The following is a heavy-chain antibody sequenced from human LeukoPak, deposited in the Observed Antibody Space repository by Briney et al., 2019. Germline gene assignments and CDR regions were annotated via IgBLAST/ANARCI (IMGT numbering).Heavy chain of an antibody. J-gene: IGHJ4*02. D-gene: IGHD1-26*01. Sequence: GGSLRLSCAASGFTFSSYAMHWVRQAPGKGLEWVAVISYDGSNKYYADSVKGRFTISRDNAKNSLYLQMNSLRAEDTAVYYCARVISGVGATPFDYWGQGTLVTVSS. CDR3: ARVISGVGATPFDY. CDR1: GFTFSSYA. V-gene: IGHV3-30*04. CDR2: ISYDGSNK.